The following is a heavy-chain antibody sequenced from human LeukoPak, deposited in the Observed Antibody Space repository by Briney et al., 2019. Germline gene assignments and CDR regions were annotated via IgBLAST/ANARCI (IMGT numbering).Heavy chain of an antibody. CDR1: GYSISSGYF. D-gene: IGHD2-15*01. CDR2: IYSSGST. CDR3: ARHEVVVAATQGWFDP. J-gene: IGHJ5*02. Sequence: SETLSLTCAVSGYSISSGYFWGWLRQPPGKGQEWSWSIYSSGSTYYNPSLRSRVTISLDTSKNQFSLKLSSVTAADTAVYYCARHEVVVAATQGWFDPWGQGTLVTVSS. V-gene: IGHV4-38-2*01.